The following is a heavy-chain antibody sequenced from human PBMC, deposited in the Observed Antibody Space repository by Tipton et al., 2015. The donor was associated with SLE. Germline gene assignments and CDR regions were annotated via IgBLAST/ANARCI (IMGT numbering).Heavy chain of an antibody. CDR1: GGSIRSDY. V-gene: IGHV4-59*08. CDR3: ARLEGDGYKWYFDY. J-gene: IGHJ4*02. D-gene: IGHD5-24*01. CDR2: INYSGST. Sequence: TLSLTCTVSGGSIRSDYWNWIRQPPGKGLEWIGYINYSGSTNYNPSLKSRVTISVDTSKNPFSLKLSSVTAADTAVYYCARLEGDGYKWYFDYWGQGTLVTVST.